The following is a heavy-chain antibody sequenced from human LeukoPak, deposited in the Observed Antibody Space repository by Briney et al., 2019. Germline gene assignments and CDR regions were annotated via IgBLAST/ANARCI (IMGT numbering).Heavy chain of an antibody. Sequence: PSETLSLTCAVSGYYISSGYCWGWIRQLPGKGLEWIGTICQGGDTFYNPSLERRITVSVDTSKNKFSLKLTSVTAADTAVYFCARDGRGYCSGGSCYSNIWFDPWGHGTLVTVSS. D-gene: IGHD2-15*01. CDR2: ICQGGDT. CDR1: GYYISSGYC. J-gene: IGHJ5*02. V-gene: IGHV4-38-2*02. CDR3: ARDGRGYCSGGSCYSNIWFDP.